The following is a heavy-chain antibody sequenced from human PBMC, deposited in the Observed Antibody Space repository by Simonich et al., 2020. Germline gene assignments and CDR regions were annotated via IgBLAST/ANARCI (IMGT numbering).Heavy chain of an antibody. D-gene: IGHD4-4*01. J-gene: IGHJ3*02. CDR2: INSDGSST. CDR1: GFTFSSYW. V-gene: IGHV3-74*01. CDR3: ARDYSNYDAFDI. Sequence: EVQLVESGGGLVQPGGSLRLSCAASGFTFSSYWLHWVRQSPGKGLVVVSRINSDGSSTSDADSVKGRFTISRDNAKNTLYLQRNSLRAEDTAVYYCARDYSNYDAFDIWGQGTMVTVSS.